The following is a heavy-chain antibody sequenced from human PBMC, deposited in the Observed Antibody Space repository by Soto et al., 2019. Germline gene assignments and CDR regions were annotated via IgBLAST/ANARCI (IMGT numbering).Heavy chain of an antibody. J-gene: IGHJ4*02. CDR2: INHSGST. V-gene: IGHV4-34*01. CDR3: ARVRYYDSSGYHYFDY. D-gene: IGHD3-22*01. CDR1: GGSFSGYY. Sequence: TSETLSLTCAVYGGSFSGYYWSWIRQPPGKGLEWIGEINHSGSTKYNPSLKSRVTISVDTSTNQFSLQLSYVTAADTAAYYCARVRYYDSSGYHYFDYWGQGT.